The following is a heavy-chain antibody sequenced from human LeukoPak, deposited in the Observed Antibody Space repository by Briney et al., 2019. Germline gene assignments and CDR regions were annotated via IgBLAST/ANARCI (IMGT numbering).Heavy chain of an antibody. V-gene: IGHV3-48*02. CDR2: ISSSSSTI. D-gene: IGHD5-24*01. J-gene: IGHJ6*02. CDR3: ARDEEMATIDYYYGMDV. CDR1: GFTFSSYS. Sequence: PGGSLRPSCAASGFTFSSYSMNWVRQAPGKGLEWVSYISSSSSTIYYADSVKGRFTISRDNAKNSLYLQMNSLRDEDTAVYYCARDEEMATIDYYYGMDVWGQGTTVTVSS.